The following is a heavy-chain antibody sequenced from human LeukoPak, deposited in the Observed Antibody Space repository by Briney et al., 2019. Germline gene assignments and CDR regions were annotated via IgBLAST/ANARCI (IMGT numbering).Heavy chain of an antibody. CDR1: GFTFSSYG. J-gene: IGHJ4*02. CDR2: ISGSGGST. V-gene: IGHV3-23*01. CDR3: AKDGGGYDTSGYYYGDY. D-gene: IGHD3-22*01. Sequence: GGSLRLSCAASGFTFSSYGMSWVRQAPGKGLEWVSAISGSGGSTYYADSVKGRFTISRDNSKNTLYLQMNSLRAEDTAVYYCAKDGGGYDTSGYYYGDYWGQGTLVTVSS.